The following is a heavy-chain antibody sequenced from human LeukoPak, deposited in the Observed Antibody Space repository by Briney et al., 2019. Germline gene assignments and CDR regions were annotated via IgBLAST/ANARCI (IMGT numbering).Heavy chain of an antibody. CDR1: GFTFSSYE. CDR2: ISSSGSGSTI. V-gene: IGHV3-48*03. J-gene: IGHJ5*02. Sequence: PGGSLRLSCAASGFTFSSYEMNWVRQAPGKGLEWVSYISSSGSGSTIYYADSVKGRFTIPRDNAKNSLYLQMNSLRAEDTAVYYCARGTGYCLDPWGQGTLVTVSS. D-gene: IGHD2-2*03. CDR3: ARGTGYCLDP.